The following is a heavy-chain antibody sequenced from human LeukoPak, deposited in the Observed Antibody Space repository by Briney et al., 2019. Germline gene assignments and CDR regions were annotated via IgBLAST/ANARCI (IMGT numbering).Heavy chain of an antibody. V-gene: IGHV1-2*02. CDR1: GYTFTGYY. J-gene: IGHJ6*03. Sequence: ASVKVSCKASGYTFTGYYMHWVRQAPGQGLEWMGWINPNSGGTNYAQKFQGRVTMTRDTSISTAYMELSRLRSDDTAVYCCASLGYCSGGSCYEMSDYYYMDVWGKGTTVTVSS. D-gene: IGHD2-15*01. CDR2: INPNSGGT. CDR3: ASLGYCSGGSCYEMSDYYYMDV.